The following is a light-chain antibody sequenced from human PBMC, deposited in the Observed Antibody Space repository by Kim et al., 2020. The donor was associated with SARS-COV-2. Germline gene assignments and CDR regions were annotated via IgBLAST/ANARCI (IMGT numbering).Light chain of an antibody. V-gene: IGKV1-6*01. J-gene: IGKJ2*01. Sequence: AIQMTQSPSSLSVSAGDRVTITCRASQAIRKDLGWYQQKPGKAPKLLIFAASYLQTGVPTRFSGSGSGTDFTLTISSLQPEDFATYYCLQDYNFPYTFGQGTKLEI. CDR2: AAS. CDR1: QAIRKD. CDR3: LQDYNFPYT.